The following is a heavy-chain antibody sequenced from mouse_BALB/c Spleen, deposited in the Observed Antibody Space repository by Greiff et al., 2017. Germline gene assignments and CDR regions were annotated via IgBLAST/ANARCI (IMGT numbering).Heavy chain of an antibody. Sequence: EVKLVESGGGLVQPGGSLRLSCATSGFTFSDFYMEWVRQPPGKRLEWIAASRNKANDYTTEYSASVKGRFIVSRDTSQSILYLQMNALRAEDTAIYNCASDAGAGTRMGYFDVWGAGTTVTVSS. CDR3: ASDAGAGTRMGYFDV. CDR1: GFTFSDFY. J-gene: IGHJ1*01. V-gene: IGHV7-1*02. D-gene: IGHD4-1*01. CDR2: SRNKANDYTT.